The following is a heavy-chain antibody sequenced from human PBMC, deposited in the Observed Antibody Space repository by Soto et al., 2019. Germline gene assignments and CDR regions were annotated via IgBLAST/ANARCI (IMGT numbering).Heavy chain of an antibody. Sequence: SETLSLTCTVSGGSISSYYWSWIRQPPGKGLEWIGYIYYSGRTNYNPSLKSRVTISVDTSKNQFSLKLTSVTAADTAVYYCAKGGPSSQWFDPWGQGTLVTVSS. J-gene: IGHJ5*02. V-gene: IGHV4-59*12. CDR2: IYYSGRT. D-gene: IGHD6-13*01. CDR1: GGSISSYY. CDR3: AKGGPSSQWFDP.